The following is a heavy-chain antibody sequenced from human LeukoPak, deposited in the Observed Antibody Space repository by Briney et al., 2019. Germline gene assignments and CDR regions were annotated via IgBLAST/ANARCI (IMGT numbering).Heavy chain of an antibody. V-gene: IGHV3-7*01. CDR3: VRDGGVSGYDLLDY. Sequence: GGSLRLSCAASGFTFSNYWMSWVRQAPGKGLEWVAHINQDGSEEHYMDSVKARFIISGDKAKNSLSLQMDSLRAEDTAVYKCVRDGGVSGYDLLDYWGQGTLVTVSS. CDR2: INQDGSEE. D-gene: IGHD5-12*01. J-gene: IGHJ4*02. CDR1: GFTFSNYW.